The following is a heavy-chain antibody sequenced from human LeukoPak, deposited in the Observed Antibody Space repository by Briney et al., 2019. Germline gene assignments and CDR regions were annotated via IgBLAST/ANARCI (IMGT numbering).Heavy chain of an antibody. CDR1: GYTFTGNF. D-gene: IGHD2-15*01. Sequence: ASVKVSXKASGYTFTGNFMHWLRQAPGQGLEWMGLINPDSGGANYAQKFQGRVTMTRDTSISTAYMELSRLRSDDTAVYYCARGTDCSGGSCLDYWGQGTLVTVSS. J-gene: IGHJ4*02. CDR3: ARGTDCSGGSCLDY. CDR2: INPDSGGA. V-gene: IGHV1-2*06.